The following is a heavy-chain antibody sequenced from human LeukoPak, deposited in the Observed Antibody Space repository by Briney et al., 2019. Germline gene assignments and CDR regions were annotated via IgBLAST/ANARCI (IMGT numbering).Heavy chain of an antibody. CDR1: GFTFSSYA. D-gene: IGHD6-13*01. J-gene: IGHJ4*02. CDR2: ISGSGGST. Sequence: QPGGSLRLSCAASGFTFSSYAMSWVRQAPGKGLEWVSAISGSGGSTYYADSVKGRFTISRDNAKNSLYLQMNSLRAEDTAVYYCARVRAAAGTGVDYWGQGTLVTVSS. V-gene: IGHV3-23*01. CDR3: ARVRAAAGTGVDY.